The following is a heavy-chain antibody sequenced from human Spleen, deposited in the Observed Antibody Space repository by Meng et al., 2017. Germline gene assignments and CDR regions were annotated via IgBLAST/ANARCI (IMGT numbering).Heavy chain of an antibody. CDR2: INHSGST. CDR3: ASYTIYDSSGYYHYYYGVDV. D-gene: IGHD3-22*01. V-gene: IGHV4-34*01. J-gene: IGHJ6*02. CDR1: GGSFSDYY. Sequence: SETLSLTCVVSGGSFSDYYWSWIRQPPGKGLEWIGEINHSGSTNYNPSLESRATISVDTSQNNLSLKLSSVTAADTAVYYCASYTIYDSSGYYHYYYGVDVWGHGTTVTVSS.